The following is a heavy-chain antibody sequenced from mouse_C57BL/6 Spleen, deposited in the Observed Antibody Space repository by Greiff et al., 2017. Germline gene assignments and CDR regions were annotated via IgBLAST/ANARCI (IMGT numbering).Heavy chain of an antibody. D-gene: IGHD2-5*01. Sequence: QVQLQQSGPELVRPGASVKISCKAPGYTFTSHWMQWVRQRPGQGLEWIGEIFPGSGSTYYNEKFKGKATMTVDTSSRTAYRQLSSLTSEDSAVYFWARSGVYSNAQFAYWCQGTLVTVSA. J-gene: IGHJ3*01. V-gene: IGHV1-56*01. CDR3: ARSGVYSNAQFAY. CDR1: GYTFTSHW. CDR2: IFPGSGST.